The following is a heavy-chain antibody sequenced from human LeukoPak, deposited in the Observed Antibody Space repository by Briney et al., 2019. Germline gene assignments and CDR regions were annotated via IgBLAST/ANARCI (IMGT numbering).Heavy chain of an antibody. V-gene: IGHV1-69*13. Sequence: GASVKVSCKASGYTFIAYYMHWVRQAPGQGLEWIGGIIPIFGPNYAQKFQGRATISADLATATAYMELSSLTSEDTSVYYCATGKDRSGYYYSLDYWGQGTLVAVSS. D-gene: IGHD3-22*01. J-gene: IGHJ4*02. CDR3: ATGKDRSGYYYSLDY. CDR1: GYTFIAYY. CDR2: IIPIFGP.